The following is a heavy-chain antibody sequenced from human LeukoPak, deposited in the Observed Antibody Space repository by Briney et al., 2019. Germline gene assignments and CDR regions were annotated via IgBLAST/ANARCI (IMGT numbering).Heavy chain of an antibody. V-gene: IGHV3-30*18. D-gene: IGHD6-13*01. Sequence: GGSLRLSCAASGFRFDYYMSWIRQAPGKGLEWVAVISYDGSYKFYADSVKGRFTISRDNSKSTLYLQMNSLRAEDTAVYYCAKDRYSGLNTIDYWGQGTLVTVSS. CDR1: GFRFDYY. J-gene: IGHJ4*02. CDR3: AKDRYSGLNTIDY. CDR2: ISYDGSYK.